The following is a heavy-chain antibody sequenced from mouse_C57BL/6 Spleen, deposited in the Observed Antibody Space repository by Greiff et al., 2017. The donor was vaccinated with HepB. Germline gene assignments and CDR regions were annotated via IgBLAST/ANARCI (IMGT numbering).Heavy chain of an antibody. J-gene: IGHJ4*01. V-gene: IGHV1-64*01. CDR1: GYTFTSYW. CDR3: ARRGNYAYYAMDY. Sequence: QVQLKQPGAELVKPGASVKLSCKASGYTFTSYWMHWVKQRPGQGLEWIGMIHPNSGSTNYNEKFKSKATLTVDKSSSTAYMQLSSLTSEDSAVYYCARRGNYAYYAMDYWGQGTSVTVSS. D-gene: IGHD2-1*01. CDR2: IHPNSGST.